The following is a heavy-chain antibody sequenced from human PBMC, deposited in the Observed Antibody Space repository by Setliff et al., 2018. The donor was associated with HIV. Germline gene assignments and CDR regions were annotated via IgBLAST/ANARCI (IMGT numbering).Heavy chain of an antibody. D-gene: IGHD3-10*01. Sequence: PGGSLRLSCAASGFIFDDYVMHWVRQVPGKGLEWVALISWNGGTTNYADSVKGRFTISRDSSKNSLYLQMNSLRTEDTALYYCAKEGGSERMPFFYYYMDVWGKGTTVTVSS. CDR1: GFIFDDYV. CDR2: ISWNGGTT. CDR3: AKEGGSERMPFFYYYMDV. J-gene: IGHJ6*03. V-gene: IGHV3-43*01.